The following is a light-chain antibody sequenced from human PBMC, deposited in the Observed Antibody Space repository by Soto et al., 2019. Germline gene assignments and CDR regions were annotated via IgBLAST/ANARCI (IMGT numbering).Light chain of an antibody. CDR2: EVS. J-gene: IGLJ7*01. V-gene: IGLV2-23*02. CDR1: SRDVRSHNL. Sequence: QSALTQPASVSGSPGQSITIACTGTSRDVRSHNLVSWYQQHPGQAPKLMIYEVSKRPLGVSTRFSASKSGNTASLTISGLQAEDEADYYCCSYGGSRAVFGGGTQLTVL. CDR3: CSYGGSRAV.